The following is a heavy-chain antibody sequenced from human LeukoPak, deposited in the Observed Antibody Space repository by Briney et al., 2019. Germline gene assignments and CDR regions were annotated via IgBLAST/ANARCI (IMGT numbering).Heavy chain of an antibody. V-gene: IGHV4-34*01. CDR3: ARTGSVVAGTPYYYYGMDV. Sequence: PSETLSLTCAVYGGSFSSYFWSWIRQPPGKGLEWIGEINHSGGTNYNPSLKTRVTMSVDTSKNQFSLKLNSVTAADTAVYYCARTGSVVAGTPYYYYGMDVWGQGTTVTVSS. CDR1: GGSFSSYF. J-gene: IGHJ6*02. CDR2: INHSGGT. D-gene: IGHD6-19*01.